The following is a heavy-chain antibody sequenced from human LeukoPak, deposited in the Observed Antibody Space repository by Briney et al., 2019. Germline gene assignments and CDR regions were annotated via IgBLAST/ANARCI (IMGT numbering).Heavy chain of an antibody. Sequence: PSETLSLTCTVSGGSLSNTVSFWGWLRQPPGKGLEWIASIHYSGTTYYNPSLKSRVTISVDTSKNQFSLNLSSVTAADTAVYYCGRDSSGDYWGQGTLVTVSS. J-gene: IGHJ4*02. CDR3: GRDSSGDY. D-gene: IGHD3-22*01. V-gene: IGHV4-39*01. CDR1: GGSLSNTVSF. CDR2: IHYSGTT.